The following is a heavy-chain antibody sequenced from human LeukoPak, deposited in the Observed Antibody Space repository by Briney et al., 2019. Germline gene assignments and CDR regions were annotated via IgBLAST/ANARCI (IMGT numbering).Heavy chain of an antibody. D-gene: IGHD3-10*01. CDR3: ARDRGTMVRGVISSFDY. J-gene: IGHJ4*02. CDR1: GGTFSSYA. CDR2: IIPIFGTA. V-gene: IGHV1-69*13. Sequence: SVKVSCKASGGTFSSYAISWVRQAPGQGLEWMGGIIPIFGTANYAQKFQGRVTITADESTSTAYMELSSLRSEDTAVYYCARDRGTMVRGVISSFDYWGQGTLVTVSS.